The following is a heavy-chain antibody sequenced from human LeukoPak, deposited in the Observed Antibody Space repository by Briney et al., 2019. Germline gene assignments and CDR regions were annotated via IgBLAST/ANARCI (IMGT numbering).Heavy chain of an antibody. V-gene: IGHV3-66*01. CDR2: IYSGGHT. J-gene: IGHJ5*02. Sequence: GGSLRLSCAASGFTVSNNYMNWVPQAPGKGVEWVSLIYSGGHTHSPVSVNGTFTISRDISKNTLYLQMNSLRAEDTAVYYCARDPPAVRTNTYAWGQGTLVTVSS. D-gene: IGHD4/OR15-4a*01. CDR1: GFTVSNNY. CDR3: ARDPPAVRTNTYA.